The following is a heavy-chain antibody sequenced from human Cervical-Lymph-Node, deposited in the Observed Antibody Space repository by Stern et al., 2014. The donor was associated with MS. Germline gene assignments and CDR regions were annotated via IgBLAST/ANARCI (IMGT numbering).Heavy chain of an antibody. CDR3: VRGRYMEWFFFDH. V-gene: IGHV3-11*01. Sequence: VQLVASGGGLVKPGGSLRLSCAASGFKFSDFYLSWIRQAPGKGLEWISYISSAGSTIYYADSVKGRFTISRDNAKNEVSLQMNSLRVDDTAVYYCVRGRYMEWFFFDHWGQGALVTVSS. CDR2: ISSAGSTI. D-gene: IGHD3-3*01. CDR1: GFKFSDFY. J-gene: IGHJ4*02.